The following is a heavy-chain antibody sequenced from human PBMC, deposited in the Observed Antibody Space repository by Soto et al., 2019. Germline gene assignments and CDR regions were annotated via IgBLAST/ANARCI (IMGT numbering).Heavy chain of an antibody. CDR3: ARDPGMIVDRSYGMDV. CDR2: IYYSGST. CDR1: EGVVSSCC. J-gene: IGHJ6*02. D-gene: IGHD3-22*01. Sequence: PSETLPLSCTVSEGVVSSCCWSWIRQPPGKGLEWIGYIYYSGSTNYNPSLKSRVTISVDTSKNQFSLKLSSVTAADTAVYYCARDPGMIVDRSYGMDVWGQGTTVTVSS. V-gene: IGHV4-59*02.